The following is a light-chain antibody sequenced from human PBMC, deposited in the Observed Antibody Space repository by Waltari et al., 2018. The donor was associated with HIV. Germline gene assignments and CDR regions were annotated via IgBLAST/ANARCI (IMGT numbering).Light chain of an antibody. J-gene: IGKJ2*01. CDR1: QSVSSSY. Sequence: EIVLTQSPGTLSLSPGEGATLSCRASQSVSSSYLAWYQQRPGQAPRLLIYDASSRPTGVPDRFRGSGSGTHFTLTISRLEPEDFAVYYCQQYAGSPRTFGQGPGWRSN. V-gene: IGKV3-20*01. CDR2: DAS. CDR3: QQYAGSPRT.